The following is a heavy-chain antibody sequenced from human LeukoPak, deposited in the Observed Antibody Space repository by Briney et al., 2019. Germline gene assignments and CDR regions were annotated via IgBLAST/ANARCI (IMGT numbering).Heavy chain of an antibody. CDR3: ARDQYYDVSTYYEIDY. CDR2: ICHSGNT. Sequence: SETLSLTCTVSGYSISSGYYWGWIRQPPGKGLEWIGSICHSGNTYYNPSLKSRVTILVDTSKNQFSLKMTSVTAADTAVYYCARDQYYDVSTYYEIDYWGQGTLVTVSS. V-gene: IGHV4-38-2*02. D-gene: IGHD3-22*01. CDR1: GYSISSGYY. J-gene: IGHJ4*02.